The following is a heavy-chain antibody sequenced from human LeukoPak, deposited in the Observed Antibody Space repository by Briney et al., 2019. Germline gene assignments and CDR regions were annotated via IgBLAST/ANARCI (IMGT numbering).Heavy chain of an antibody. Sequence: GGSLRLSCAASGFTFSSYAMSWVRQAPGKGLEWVSAISGSGGSTYYADSVKGRFTISRDNSKNTLYLQMNSLRAEDTAVYYCAKARVGSIFGADGMDVWGQGTTVTVSS. V-gene: IGHV3-23*01. J-gene: IGHJ6*02. D-gene: IGHD3-3*01. CDR3: AKARVGSIFGADGMDV. CDR2: ISGSGGST. CDR1: GFTFSSYA.